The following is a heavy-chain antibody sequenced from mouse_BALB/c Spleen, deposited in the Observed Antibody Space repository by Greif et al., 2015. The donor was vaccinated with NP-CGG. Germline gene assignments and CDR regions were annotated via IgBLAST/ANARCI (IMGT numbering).Heavy chain of an antibody. D-gene: IGHD1-1*01. J-gene: IGHJ1*01. V-gene: IGHV1-12*01. CDR3: ARGVGPWYFDV. CDR2: IYPGNGDT. CDR1: GYTFTSYN. Sequence: LQQSGAELVKPGASVKMSCKASGYTFTSYNMHWVKQTPGQGLEWIGAIYPGNGDTSYNQKFKGKATLTADKSSSTAYMQLSSLTSEDSAVYYCARGVGPWYFDVWGAGTTVTVSS.